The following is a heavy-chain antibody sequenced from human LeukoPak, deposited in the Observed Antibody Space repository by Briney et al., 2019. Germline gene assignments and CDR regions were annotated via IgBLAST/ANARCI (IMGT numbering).Heavy chain of an antibody. CDR1: GFMFSGYW. J-gene: IGHJ4*02. D-gene: IGHD2-21*02. Sequence: GGSLRLSCSASGFMFSGYWMHWVRQGPGKGLVWVSRINSDGSNRYYAGSVEGRFTISRDNAKDTLYLQMNSLRAEDTAVYYCVRFRGCSAADCYPFDYWGQGTLVTVSS. CDR3: VRFRGCSAADCYPFDY. CDR2: INSDGSNR. V-gene: IGHV3-74*01.